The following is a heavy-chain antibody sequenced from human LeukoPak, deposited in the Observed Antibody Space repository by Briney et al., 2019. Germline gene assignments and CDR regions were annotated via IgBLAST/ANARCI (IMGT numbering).Heavy chain of an antibody. CDR3: ARVSKGELDY. J-gene: IGHJ4*02. V-gene: IGHV3-23*01. D-gene: IGHD1-1*01. Sequence: PGGSLRLSCAASGFTFSSYSMNWVRQAPGKGLEWVSGISGSGGSTVYVDSVKGRFTISRDNSKNIMYLQMNSLRAEDTAVYYCARVSKGELDYWGQGTLVTVSS. CDR2: ISGSGGST. CDR1: GFTFSSYS.